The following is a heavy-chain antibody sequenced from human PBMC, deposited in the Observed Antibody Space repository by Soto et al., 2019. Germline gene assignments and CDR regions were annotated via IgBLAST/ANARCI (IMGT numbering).Heavy chain of an antibody. CDR2: IIPIFGTA. CDR3: ARAPNRGVVTPGGMDV. CDR1: GYTLTELS. J-gene: IGHJ6*02. Sequence: SVKVSCKVSGYTLTELSMHWVRQAPGKGLEWMGGIIPIFGTANYAQKFQGRVTITADESTSTAYMELSSLRSEDTAVYYCARAPNRGVVTPGGMDVWGQGTTVTVSS. V-gene: IGHV1-69*13. D-gene: IGHD2-21*02.